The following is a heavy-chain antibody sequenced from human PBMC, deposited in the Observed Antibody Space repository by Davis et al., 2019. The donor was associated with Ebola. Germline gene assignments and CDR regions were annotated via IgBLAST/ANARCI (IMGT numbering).Heavy chain of an antibody. J-gene: IGHJ4*02. CDR3: AKGGSSVYGNYEDY. CDR1: GFTFSSYA. Sequence: PGGSLRLSCAASGFTFSSYAMSWVRQAPGKGLEWVSAISGSGGSTYYADSVKGRFTISRDNSKNTLYLQMNSLRAEDTAVYYCAKGGSSVYGNYEDYWGQGTLVTVSS. V-gene: IGHV3-23*01. D-gene: IGHD4-11*01. CDR2: ISGSGGST.